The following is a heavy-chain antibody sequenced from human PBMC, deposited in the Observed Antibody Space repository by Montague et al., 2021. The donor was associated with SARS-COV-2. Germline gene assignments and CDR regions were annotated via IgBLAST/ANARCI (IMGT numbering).Heavy chain of an antibody. J-gene: IGHJ4*02. CDR1: GFTFSSYG. Sequence: SLRLSCAASGFTFSSYGMHWVRQAPGKGLEWVALISYDGSNKYYADSVKGRFTISKDNSKNTLYLQVNSLRVEDTALYFCAKDLTYYGAGSYYIAYYLDYWGQGTLVTVSS. D-gene: IGHD3-10*01. V-gene: IGHV3-30*18. CDR3: AKDLTYYGAGSYYIAYYLDY. CDR2: ISYDGSNK.